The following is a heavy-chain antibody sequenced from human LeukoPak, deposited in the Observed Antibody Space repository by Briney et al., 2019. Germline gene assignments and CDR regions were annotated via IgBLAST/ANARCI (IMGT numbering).Heavy chain of an antibody. Sequence: QPGGSLRLSCAASGFTFSSYAMSWVRQAPGKGLEWVSAISGSDGSTYYADSVKGRFTISRDNSKNTLYLQMNSLSAEDTAVYYCARDGRLSVYWGQGTLVTVSS. CDR1: GFTFSSYA. CDR3: ARDGRLSVY. V-gene: IGHV3-23*01. CDR2: ISGSDGST. D-gene: IGHD5/OR15-5a*01. J-gene: IGHJ4*02.